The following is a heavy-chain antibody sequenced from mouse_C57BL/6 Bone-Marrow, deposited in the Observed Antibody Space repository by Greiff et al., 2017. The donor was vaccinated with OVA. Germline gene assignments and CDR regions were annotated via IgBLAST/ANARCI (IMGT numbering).Heavy chain of an antibody. CDR2: INPNYGTT. V-gene: IGHV1-39*01. Sequence: VQLKESGPELVKPGASVKISCKASGYSFTDYNMNWVKQSNGKSLEWIGVINPNYGTTSYNQKFKGKATLTVEQSSSTAYMQLNSLTSEDSAVYYCFTVVAGGTWYFDVWGTGTTVTVSS. D-gene: IGHD1-1*01. CDR3: FTVVAGGTWYFDV. CDR1: GYSFTDYN. J-gene: IGHJ1*03.